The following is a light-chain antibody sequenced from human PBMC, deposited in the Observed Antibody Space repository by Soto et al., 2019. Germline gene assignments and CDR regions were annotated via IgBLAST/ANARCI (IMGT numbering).Light chain of an antibody. Sequence: SVLTQPPSVSGAPGQRVTISCTGSSSNIGAGYDVHWYQQLPGTAPKLLIYGNSNRPSGVPDRFSGSKSGTSASLAITGLQDEDEADYYCQSYDSSLSGSEYVFGTGTKVTVL. J-gene: IGLJ1*01. CDR2: GNS. CDR1: SSNIGAGYD. V-gene: IGLV1-40*01. CDR3: QSYDSSLSGSEYV.